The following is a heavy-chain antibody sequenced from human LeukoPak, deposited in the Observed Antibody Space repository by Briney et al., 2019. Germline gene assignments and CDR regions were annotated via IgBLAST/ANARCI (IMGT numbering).Heavy chain of an antibody. CDR1: GVSISSSNSY. CDR3: ARTNYGDYVDAFDI. CDR2: IYYSGST. D-gene: IGHD4-17*01. V-gene: IGHV4-61*05. Sequence: SETLSLTCTVSGVSISSSNSYWGWIRQPPGKGLEWIGYIYYSGSTNYNPSLKSRVTISVDTSKNQFSLKLSSVTAADTAVYYCARTNYGDYVDAFDIWGQGTMVTVSS. J-gene: IGHJ3*02.